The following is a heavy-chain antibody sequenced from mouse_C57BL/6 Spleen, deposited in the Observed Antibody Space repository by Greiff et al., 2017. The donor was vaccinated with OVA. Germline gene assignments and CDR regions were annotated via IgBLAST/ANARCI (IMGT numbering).Heavy chain of an antibody. CDR1: GFTFSDYG. CDR3: ARNPYDYDEDYAMDY. CDR2: ISSGSSTI. J-gene: IGHJ4*01. D-gene: IGHD2-4*01. Sequence: EVQRVESGGGLVKPGGSLKLSCAASGFTFSDYGMHWVRQAPEKGLEWVAYISSGSSTIYYADTVKGRFTISRDNAKNTLFLQMTSLRSEDTAMYYCARNPYDYDEDYAMDYWGQGTSVTVSS. V-gene: IGHV5-17*01.